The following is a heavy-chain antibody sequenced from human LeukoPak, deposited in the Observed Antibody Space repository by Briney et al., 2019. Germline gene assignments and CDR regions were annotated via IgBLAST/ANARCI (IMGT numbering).Heavy chain of an antibody. CDR1: GGSFSDYY. CDR2: ISPSGST. Sequence: SETLSLTCAVYGGSFSDYYWSWIRQLPGKGLEWIGEISPSGSTNYSPSLKSRVTMSVDTSKNQFSLKLSSVTAADTAVYFCARVGYGYVINDWSRTGLGAYPTKYHYHMDVWDKGTTVTVSS. J-gene: IGHJ6*03. V-gene: IGHV4-34*01. D-gene: IGHD5-18*01. CDR3: ARVGYGYVINDWSRTGLGAYPTKYHYHMDV.